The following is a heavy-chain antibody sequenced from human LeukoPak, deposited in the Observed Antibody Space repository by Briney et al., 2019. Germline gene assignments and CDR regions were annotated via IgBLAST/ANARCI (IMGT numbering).Heavy chain of an antibody. D-gene: IGHD3-10*01. CDR3: ARGWSHGSGMGYYFDY. V-gene: IGHV4-39*01. CDR1: GGSISSSSYY. J-gene: IGHJ4*02. CDR2: IYYSGST. Sequence: PSETLSLTCTVSGGSISSSSYYWGWIRQPPGKGLEWIGSIYYSGSTCYNPSLKSRVTISVDTSKNQFSLKLSSVTAADTAVYYCARGWSHGSGMGYYFDYWGQGTLVTVSS.